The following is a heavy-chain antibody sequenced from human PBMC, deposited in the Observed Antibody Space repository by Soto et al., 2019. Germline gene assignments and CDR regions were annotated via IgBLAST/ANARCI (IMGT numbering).Heavy chain of an antibody. CDR2: IRYSGDA. Sequence: QVQLQESGPGLVKPSETLSLTCTVSGDSITSYYWNWVRQPPGKGLEWIGYIRYSGDANYDPSLNSRVTISADTSKNQLSLKLGSATAADTAVYFCASDDSSPSYRYYYYGMDVWGQGTTVTVSS. CDR3: ASDDSSPSYRYYYYGMDV. J-gene: IGHJ6*02. D-gene: IGHD6-6*01. CDR1: GDSITSYY. V-gene: IGHV4-59*01.